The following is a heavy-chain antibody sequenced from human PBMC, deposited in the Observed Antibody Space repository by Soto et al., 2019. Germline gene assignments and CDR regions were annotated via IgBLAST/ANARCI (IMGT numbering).Heavy chain of an antibody. CDR2: IYRTGST. D-gene: IGHD1-7*01. CDR1: GGSFTSNNW. V-gene: IGHV4-4*02. CDR3: ASRDPGTSVDY. Sequence: QVQLQESCPGLVKPSGTLSLTCAVSGGSFTSNNWWTWVRQPPGQGLEWIGEIYRTGSTNYNPSLKSRVTISLDESENQCSLKVTSLTAADTAVYYCASRDPGTSVDYWGQGTLVTVSS. J-gene: IGHJ4*02.